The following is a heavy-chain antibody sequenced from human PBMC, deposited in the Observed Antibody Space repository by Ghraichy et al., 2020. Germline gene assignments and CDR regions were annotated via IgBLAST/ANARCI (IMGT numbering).Heavy chain of an antibody. D-gene: IGHD3-22*01. J-gene: IGHJ3*02. CDR3: AKDRDYYDSSGYYFNAFDI. V-gene: IGHV3-23*01. CDR1: AFTFSSYA. CDR2: IRGSGSST. Sequence: XGSLRLSCAASAFTFSSYAMTWVRQAPGKGLEWVSTIRGSGSSTYYTDSVKGRFTISRDNSKNTLYLQMNSLRAEDTAVYYCAKDRDYYDSSGYYFNAFDIWGXGTLVTVSS.